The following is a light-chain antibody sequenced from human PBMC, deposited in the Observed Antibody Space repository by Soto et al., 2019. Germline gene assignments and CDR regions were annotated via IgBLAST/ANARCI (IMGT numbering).Light chain of an antibody. Sequence: EIVLTQSPGTLSLSPGERATLSCRASQSVYNNYLAWYQHKPGQAPRLLIYAASSRATGIPDRFSGSGSGTDFTLTISRLEPEDFAVYYCQQYGSSPLISFGQGTRLEIK. CDR2: AAS. J-gene: IGKJ5*01. CDR3: QQYGSSPLIS. CDR1: QSVYNNY. V-gene: IGKV3-20*01.